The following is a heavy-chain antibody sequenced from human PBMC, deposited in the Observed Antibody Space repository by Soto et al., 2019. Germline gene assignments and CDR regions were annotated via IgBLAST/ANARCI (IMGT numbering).Heavy chain of an antibody. CDR1: GGTFSSYA. CDR3: ARSGVTGEGV. Sequence: QVQLVQSGAEVKKPGSSVKVSCKASGGTFSSYAISWVRQAPGQGLEWMGGIIPIFGTANYAQEFQGRVTITEDESTGAAYMELSSLRSEDTAVYYCARSGVTGEGVWGQGTTVTVSS. V-gene: IGHV1-69*01. J-gene: IGHJ6*02. CDR2: IIPIFGTA. D-gene: IGHD7-27*01.